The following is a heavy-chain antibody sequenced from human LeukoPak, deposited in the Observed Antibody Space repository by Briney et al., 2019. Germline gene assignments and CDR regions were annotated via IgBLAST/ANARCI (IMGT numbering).Heavy chain of an antibody. CDR2: MSFDGNNK. J-gene: IGHJ4*02. Sequence: GRSLRPSCAASGFTFSSYALHWVRQAPGKGLEWVALMSFDGNNKWYADSVKGRFTISRDNSKNTLYLQMNSLRAEDTAVYYCASPMTDYWGQGTLVTVSS. CDR3: ASPMTDY. D-gene: IGHD3-22*01. CDR1: GFTFSSYA. V-gene: IGHV3-30*04.